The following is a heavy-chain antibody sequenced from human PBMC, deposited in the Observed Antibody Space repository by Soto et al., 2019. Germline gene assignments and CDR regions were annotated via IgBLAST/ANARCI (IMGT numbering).Heavy chain of an antibody. J-gene: IGHJ6*03. D-gene: IGHD2-2*01. V-gene: IGHV3-7*01. CDR2: IKQDGSEK. Sequence: PGGSLRLSCAASGFTFSSYWMSWVRQAPGKGLEWVATIKQDGSEKYYVDSVKGRFTISRDNAKNSLFLQMSSLRAEDTAVYYYGRGCGRPSCPCYIDVWGKGTTVTVSS. CDR1: GFTFSSYW. CDR3: GRGCGRPSCPCYIDV.